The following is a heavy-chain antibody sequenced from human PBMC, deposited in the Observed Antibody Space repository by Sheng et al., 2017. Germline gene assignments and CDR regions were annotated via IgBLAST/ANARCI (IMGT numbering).Heavy chain of an antibody. CDR3: ASRSYGDFGPIDF. CDR1: GFTFSTSY. V-gene: IGHV3-66*01. D-gene: IGHD4-17*01. J-gene: IGHJ4*02. CDR2: IYSGGNT. Sequence: EVQMVESGGGLVQPGGSLRLSCAASGFTFSTSYMSWVRQAPGKGLEWVSVIYSGGNTYYADSVKGRFTISRDNSKNTVYLQMNSLRAEDTAAYYCASRSYGDFGPIDFWGPGNPG.